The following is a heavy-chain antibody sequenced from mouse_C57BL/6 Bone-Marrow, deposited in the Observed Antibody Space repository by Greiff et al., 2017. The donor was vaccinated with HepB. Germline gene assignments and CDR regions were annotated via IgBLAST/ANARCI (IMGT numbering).Heavy chain of an antibody. CDR2: INPNNGGT. CDR3: ARSEGLRYYAMDY. J-gene: IGHJ4*01. D-gene: IGHD2-4*01. CDR1: GYTFTDYY. Sequence: EVQLQQSGPELVKPGASVKISCKASGYTFTDYYMNWVKQSHGKSLEWIGDINPNNGGTSYNQKFKGKATLTVDKSSSTAYMELRSLTSEDSAVYYCARSEGLRYYAMDYWGQGTSVTVSS. V-gene: IGHV1-26*01.